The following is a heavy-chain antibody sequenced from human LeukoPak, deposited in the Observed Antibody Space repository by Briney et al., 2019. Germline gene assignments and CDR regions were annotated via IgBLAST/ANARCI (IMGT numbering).Heavy chain of an antibody. Sequence: GASVKVSCKASGGTFSSYAINWVRQATGQGLEWMGWMNPNSGNTGYAQKFQGRVTMTRNTSISTAYMELSSLRSEDTAVYYCARGPHYYDSSGYYYYYYGMDVWGQGTTVTVSS. CDR3: ARGPHYYDSSGYYYYYYGMDV. CDR1: GGTFSSYA. V-gene: IGHV1-8*02. J-gene: IGHJ6*02. CDR2: MNPNSGNT. D-gene: IGHD3-22*01.